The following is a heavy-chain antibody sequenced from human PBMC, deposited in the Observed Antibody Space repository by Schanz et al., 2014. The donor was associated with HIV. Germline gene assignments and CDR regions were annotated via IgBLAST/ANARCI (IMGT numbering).Heavy chain of an antibody. CDR1: GYTFSDYD. CDR2: ISGYIGNT. D-gene: IGHD2-15*01. CDR3: ARGSCSGGTCYSGDH. V-gene: IGHV1-18*01. Sequence: QVQLVQSGPEVKKPGASVRVSCETSGYTFSDYDINWVRQATGQGLEWMGWISGYIGNTDYAQNLQDRVTMTADTFTSTAYMELRSLRSDDTAVYYCARGSCSGGTCYSGDHWGQGTLVTVSS. J-gene: IGHJ4*02.